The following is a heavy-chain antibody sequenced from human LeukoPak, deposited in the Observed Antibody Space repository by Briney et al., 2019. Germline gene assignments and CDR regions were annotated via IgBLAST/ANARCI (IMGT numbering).Heavy chain of an antibody. V-gene: IGHV1-2*02. CDR2: INPNSGGT. J-gene: IGHJ6*03. D-gene: IGHD3-10*01. CDR1: GYTFTRYG. Sequence: GASVKVSCKASGYTFTRYGMSWVRQAPGQGLEWMGWINPNSGGTNYAQKFQGRVTMTRDTSISTAYMELSRLRSDDTAVYYCASMVRGDRNSPYYYYYMDVWGKGTTVTISS. CDR3: ASMVRGDRNSPYYYYYMDV.